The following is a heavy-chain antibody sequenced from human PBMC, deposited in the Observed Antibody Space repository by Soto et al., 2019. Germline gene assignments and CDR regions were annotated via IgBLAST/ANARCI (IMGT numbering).Heavy chain of an antibody. CDR2: INPNSGGT. Sequence: QVQLVQSGAEVKKPGASVKVSCKASGYTFTGYYMHWVRQAPGQGLEWMGWINPNSGGTNYAQKFQGWVTMTRDTSISTAYMELSRLRSDDTAVYYCARDLEYCSSTSCSRGAFEIWGQGTMVTVSS. V-gene: IGHV1-2*04. J-gene: IGHJ3*02. CDR1: GYTFTGYY. D-gene: IGHD2-2*01. CDR3: ARDLEYCSSTSCSRGAFEI.